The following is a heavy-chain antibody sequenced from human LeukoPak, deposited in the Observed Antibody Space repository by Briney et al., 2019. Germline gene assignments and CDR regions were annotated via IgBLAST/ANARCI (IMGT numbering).Heavy chain of an antibody. Sequence: SETLFLTCAVYGGSFRGYYWRWIRQPPGKGLEWIGEINHSGSTNYNPSLKSRVTISVDTSKNQFSLKLSSVTAADTAVYYCARMLGGVVAATFDYWGQGTLVTVSS. D-gene: IGHD3-16*01. J-gene: IGHJ4*02. CDR2: INHSGST. CDR1: GGSFRGYY. CDR3: ARMLGGVVAATFDY. V-gene: IGHV4-34*01.